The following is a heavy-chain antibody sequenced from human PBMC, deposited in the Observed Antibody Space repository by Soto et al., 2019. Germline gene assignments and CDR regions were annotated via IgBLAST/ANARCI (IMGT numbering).Heavy chain of an antibody. Sequence: EVQLVQSGGELVQPGGSLRLSCAASGFTFSNYWMHWVRQAPGKGLVWVSRIDPAGNTNYADSVKGRFTISRDNAENPLFLQMNSLRAEDPALYYCVRGASAWNGIDYWGQGTLVTVSP. D-gene: IGHD1-1*01. CDR1: GFTFSNYW. J-gene: IGHJ4*02. CDR2: IDPAGNT. V-gene: IGHV3-74*01. CDR3: VRGASAWNGIDY.